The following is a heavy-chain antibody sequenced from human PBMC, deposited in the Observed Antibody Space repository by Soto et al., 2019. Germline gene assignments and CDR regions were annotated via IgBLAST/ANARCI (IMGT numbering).Heavy chain of an antibody. J-gene: IGHJ6*02. Sequence: QVQLVESGGGVVQPGRSLRLSCAASGFTFSSYGMHWVRQAPGKGLEWVAVISYDGSNKYYADSVKGRFTISRDNSKNTLYMQMNSLRAEDTAVYYCAKERWPSSIAAPAPGGMDVWGQGPTVTVSS. CDR2: ISYDGSNK. V-gene: IGHV3-30*18. CDR3: AKERWPSSIAAPAPGGMDV. CDR1: GFTFSSYG. D-gene: IGHD6-6*01.